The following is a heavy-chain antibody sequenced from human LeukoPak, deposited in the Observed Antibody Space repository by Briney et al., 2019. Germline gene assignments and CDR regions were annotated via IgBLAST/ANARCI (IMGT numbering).Heavy chain of an antibody. Sequence: GGSLRLSCAASGFTFGNYWMHWVRQAPGKGLVWVSRINTDGSNTGYADSVKGRFTISRDNAKNTLYLQMNSLRAEDTAVYYCARGPFDIWGQGTMVTVSS. CDR2: INTDGSNT. CDR1: GFTFGNYW. J-gene: IGHJ3*02. V-gene: IGHV3-74*01. CDR3: ARGPFDI.